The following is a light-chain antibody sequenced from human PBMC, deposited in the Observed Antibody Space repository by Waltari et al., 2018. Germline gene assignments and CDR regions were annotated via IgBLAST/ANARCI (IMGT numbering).Light chain of an antibody. CDR1: TDQLSTTHY. CDR2: STN. Sequence: QTVVTQEPSLTVSPGETVTLTCAPATDQLSTTHYPTWLQRKPGQAPTSLIYSTNKRHPWTPARFSGSLLGGKAALTLSRAQPEDEAEYYCLLYYGDARWVFGGGTKLTVL. V-gene: IGLV7-43*01. CDR3: LLYYGDARWV. J-gene: IGLJ3*02.